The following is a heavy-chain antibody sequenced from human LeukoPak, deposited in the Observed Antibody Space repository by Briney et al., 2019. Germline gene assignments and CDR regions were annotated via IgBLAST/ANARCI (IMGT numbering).Heavy chain of an antibody. D-gene: IGHD3-10*01. CDR3: ARGRIYGSGSYPDY. J-gene: IGHJ4*02. Sequence: SETLSLTCAVYGGSFSGYYWSWIRQPPGKGLEWIGEINHSGSTNYNPSLKSRVTISVDTSKNQSSLKLSSVTAADTAVYYCARGRIYGSGSYPDYWGQGTLVTVSS. V-gene: IGHV4-34*01. CDR2: INHSGST. CDR1: GGSFSGYY.